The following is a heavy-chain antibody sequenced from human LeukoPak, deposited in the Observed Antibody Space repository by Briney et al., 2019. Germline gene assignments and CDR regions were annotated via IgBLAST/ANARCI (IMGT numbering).Heavy chain of an antibody. V-gene: IGHV1-18*01. J-gene: IGHJ3*02. CDR1: GYAFTSYG. CDR2: ISAYNGNT. CDR3: ARSRYYDFWSGYPRAFDI. D-gene: IGHD3-3*01. Sequence: ASVKVSCKASGYAFTSYGISWVRQAPGQWLEWMGWISAYNGNTNYAQKLQGRVTMTTDTSTSTAYMELRSLRSDDTAVYYCARSRYYDFWSGYPRAFDIWGQGTMVAVSS.